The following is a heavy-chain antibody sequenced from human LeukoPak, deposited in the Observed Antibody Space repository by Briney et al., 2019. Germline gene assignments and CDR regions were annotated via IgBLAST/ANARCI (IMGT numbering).Heavy chain of an antibody. Sequence: AGGSLRLSCAASGFTLSTYSMNWVRQAPGKGLEWVAYISSGSSTIYYADSVKGRFTISRDNAKNSLYLQLNSLRAEDTAVYYCARDPHYYNSSDDSWGQGTLVTVSS. CDR3: ARDPHYYNSSDDS. J-gene: IGHJ4*02. CDR2: ISSGSSTI. V-gene: IGHV3-48*01. D-gene: IGHD3-22*01. CDR1: GFTLSTYS.